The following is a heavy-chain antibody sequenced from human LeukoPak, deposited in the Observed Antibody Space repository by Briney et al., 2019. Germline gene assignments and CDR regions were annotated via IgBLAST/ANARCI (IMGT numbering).Heavy chain of an antibody. CDR2: IYYSGST. Sequence: PSETLSLTCIVSGYSISSGYYWGWIRQPPGQGLEWIGYIYYSGSTNYNPSLKSRVTISVDTSKNQFSLKLSSVTAADTAVYYCASSGYDPNWFDPWGQGTLVTVSS. CDR1: GYSISSGYY. CDR3: ASSGYDPNWFDP. V-gene: IGHV4-61*01. J-gene: IGHJ5*02. D-gene: IGHD5-12*01.